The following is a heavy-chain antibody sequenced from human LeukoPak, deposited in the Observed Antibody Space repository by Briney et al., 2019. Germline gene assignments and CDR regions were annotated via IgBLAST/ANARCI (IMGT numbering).Heavy chain of an antibody. Sequence: GGSLRLSCAASGFTFSSYSMNWVRQAPGKGLEWVSYISSSSSTIYYADSVKGRFTISRGNAKNSLYLQMNSLRDEDTAVYYCARGRRYYDSSGPTGVYYFDYWGQGTLVTVSS. J-gene: IGHJ4*02. V-gene: IGHV3-48*02. D-gene: IGHD3-22*01. CDR1: GFTFSSYS. CDR3: ARGRRYYDSSGPTGVYYFDY. CDR2: ISSSSSTI.